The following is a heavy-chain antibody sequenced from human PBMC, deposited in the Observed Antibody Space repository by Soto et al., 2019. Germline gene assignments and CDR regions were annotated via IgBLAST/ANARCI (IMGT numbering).Heavy chain of an antibody. D-gene: IGHD3-16*01. CDR2: ISAYNGNT. J-gene: IGHJ4*02. CDR3: ARKDYPVDY. CDR1: VSAFAVYG. V-gene: IGHV1-18*01. Sequence: GTVSGWDRVSVSAFAVYGISWVRRAPGQGLEWMGWISAYNGNTNYAQKLQGRVTMTTDTSTSTAYMELRSLRSDDTAVYYCARKDYPVDYWGQGTLVTVSS.